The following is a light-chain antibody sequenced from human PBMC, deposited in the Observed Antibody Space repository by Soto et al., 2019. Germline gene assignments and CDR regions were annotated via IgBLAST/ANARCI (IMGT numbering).Light chain of an antibody. CDR2: KAS. CDR1: QTISSW. J-gene: IGKJ3*01. CDR3: QQYGSSPRT. V-gene: IGKV1-5*03. Sequence: DIQMTQSPSTLSGSVGDRVTITCRASQTISSWLAWYQQKPGKAPKLLIYKASTLKSGVPSRFSGSGSGTDFTLTISRLEPEDFAVYCCQQYGSSPRTFGPGTKVDIK.